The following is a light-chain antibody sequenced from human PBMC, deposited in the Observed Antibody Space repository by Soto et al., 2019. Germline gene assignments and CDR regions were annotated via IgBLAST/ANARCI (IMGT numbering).Light chain of an antibody. V-gene: IGKV3-20*01. Sequence: EIVFTQSPSTLSSSPGETATLSCRASQSVSSSYLAWYQQKPGQAPRLLIYGASNRATGIPDRFSGSGSGTDFTLTISRLEPEDFAVYYCQQYASSPWTFGQGTKVDIK. CDR2: GAS. CDR3: QQYASSPWT. CDR1: QSVSSSY. J-gene: IGKJ1*01.